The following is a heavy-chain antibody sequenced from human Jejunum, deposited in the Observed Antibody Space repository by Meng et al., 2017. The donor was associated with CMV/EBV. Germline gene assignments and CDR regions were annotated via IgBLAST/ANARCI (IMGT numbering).Heavy chain of an antibody. V-gene: IGHV3-23*01. J-gene: IGHJ4*02. CDR1: FSNYA. CDR3: AKPIDYCTSATCHRAFDS. CDR2: ISGTDAGT. D-gene: IGHD2-2*01. Sequence: FSNYAMSWVRQAPGKGLEWVSAISGTDAGTYYADSVKGRFTISRGNSEHTLYLQMNGLTAEDTAVYYCAKPIDYCTSATCHRAFDSWGQGTLVTVSS.